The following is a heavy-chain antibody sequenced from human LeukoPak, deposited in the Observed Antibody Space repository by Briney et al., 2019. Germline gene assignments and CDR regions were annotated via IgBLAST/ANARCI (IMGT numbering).Heavy chain of an antibody. J-gene: IGHJ4*02. CDR1: GFTFSSFK. Sequence: GGSLRLSCAASGFTFSSFKMTWVRQAPGKALEWVASISPSSTYIYYGDSLKGRVTVSRDNAKSLLFLHMSSLRPDDTAVYYCARDFTGGEYFDSWGQGALVSVSS. D-gene: IGHD3-16*01. V-gene: IGHV3-21*06. CDR3: ARDFTGGEYFDS. CDR2: ISPSSTYI.